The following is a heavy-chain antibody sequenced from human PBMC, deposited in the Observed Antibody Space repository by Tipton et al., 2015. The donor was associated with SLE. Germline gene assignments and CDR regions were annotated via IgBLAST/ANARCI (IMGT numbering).Heavy chain of an antibody. CDR2: ISAYNGNT. Sequence: QSGAEVKKPGASVKVSCKASGYTFTSFGITWVRQAPGQGLEWMAWISAYNGNTKYAQKFQGRVTITADESTSTAYMELSSLRSEDTAVYYCASLHGADGDYEAGLDYWGQGTLVTVSS. J-gene: IGHJ4*02. D-gene: IGHD4-17*01. V-gene: IGHV1-18*01. CDR1: GYTFTSFG. CDR3: ASLHGADGDYEAGLDY.